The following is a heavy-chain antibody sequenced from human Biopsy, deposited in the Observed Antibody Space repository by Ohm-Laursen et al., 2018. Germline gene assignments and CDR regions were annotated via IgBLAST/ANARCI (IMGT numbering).Heavy chain of an antibody. J-gene: IGHJ4*02. CDR1: GFTVSTTY. CDR3: VRGRAY. CDR2: IYLDGNT. Sequence: SLRLSCTASGFTVSTTYMSWVRQAPGKGLEWVSIIYLDGNTYYTDSVKGRFTISRDNSKNALYLQMNSLRPADTAEYYCVRGRAYWGQGTLVTVSS. V-gene: IGHV3-53*01.